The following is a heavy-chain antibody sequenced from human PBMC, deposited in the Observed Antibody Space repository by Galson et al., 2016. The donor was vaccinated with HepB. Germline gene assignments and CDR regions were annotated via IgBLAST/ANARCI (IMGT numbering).Heavy chain of an antibody. D-gene: IGHD5-18*01. CDR3: ARGSGYLIDY. CDR2: IKEEGSDK. J-gene: IGHJ4*02. Sequence: SLRLSCAASGFTFSGFWMNWVRQAPGKGLEWVAIIKEEGSDKHYADYVKGRFTISRDNAKNSLYLQMDSLRGEDTAVYYCARGSGYLIDYWGQGTLVTVSS. V-gene: IGHV3-7*04. CDR1: GFTFSGFW.